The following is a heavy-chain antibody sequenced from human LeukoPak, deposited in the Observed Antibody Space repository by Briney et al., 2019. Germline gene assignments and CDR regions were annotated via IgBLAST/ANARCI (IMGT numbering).Heavy chain of an antibody. V-gene: IGHV3-23*01. Sequence: QTGGSLRLSCAASGFAFSTYAMSWVRQAPGKGLEWVSSISGSGSNTYYADSVKGQFTISRDSSKNTLYLQMNSLRPEDTAVYYCAKDRSYYDSGGFRNFDYWGQGTLVTVSS. J-gene: IGHJ4*02. CDR1: GFAFSTYA. D-gene: IGHD3-22*01. CDR3: AKDRSYYDSGGFRNFDY. CDR2: ISGSGSNT.